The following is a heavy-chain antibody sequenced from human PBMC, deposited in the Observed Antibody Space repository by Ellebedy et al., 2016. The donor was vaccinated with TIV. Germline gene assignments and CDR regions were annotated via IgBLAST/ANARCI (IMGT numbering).Heavy chain of an antibody. CDR3: ARFRYTSAWHLGHNGLDC. J-gene: IGHJ4*02. V-gene: IGHV3-11*01. CDR1: GFTFGDYY. D-gene: IGHD6-19*01. Sequence: PGGSLRLSCAASGFTFGDYYMTWIRQAPGKGLEWISYISIDGGAIYYADSVKGRFTISRDNAAPSLYLQINSLRADDTAVYYCARFRYTSAWHLGHNGLDCWGQGTLVSVSS. CDR2: ISIDGGAI.